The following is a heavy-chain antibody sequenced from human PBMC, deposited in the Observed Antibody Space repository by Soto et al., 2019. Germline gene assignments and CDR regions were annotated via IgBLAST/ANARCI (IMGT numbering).Heavy chain of an antibody. Sequence: QVQLVQSGTEVKKPGSSVKVSCKASGGTFSRYAINWGRQAPGRGLEWMGGITPIFGTPNYAQKFQGRVTITADGSTKTAYMELRRLRSEYTAVYYCAQTLGLAVSGPGRFDLWGRGTLVTVTS. CDR3: AQTLGLAVSGPGRFDL. CDR2: ITPIFGTP. V-gene: IGHV1-69*12. CDR1: GGTFSRYA. D-gene: IGHD6-19*01. J-gene: IGHJ2*01.